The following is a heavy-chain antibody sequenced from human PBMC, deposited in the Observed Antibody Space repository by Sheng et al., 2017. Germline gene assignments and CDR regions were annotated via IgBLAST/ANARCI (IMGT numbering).Heavy chain of an antibody. D-gene: IGHD6-19*01. J-gene: IGHJ3*01. Sequence: EVQLVESGGDLVQPGESLRLSCVVSGFTFSTYWMHWVRQAPGKGLVWVSRINTDESNTAYADSVKGRFTISRDNAKNTVYLQMNSLRAEDTAVYYCARGYQSGSYLVGFDVWGQGTMVTVSS. V-gene: IGHV3-74*01. CDR3: ARGYQSGSYLVGFDV. CDR2: INTDESNT. CDR1: GFTFSTYW.